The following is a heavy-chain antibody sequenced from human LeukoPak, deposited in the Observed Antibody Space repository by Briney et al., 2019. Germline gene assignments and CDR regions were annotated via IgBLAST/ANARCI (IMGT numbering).Heavy chain of an antibody. Sequence: ASVNVSCKASGYTFTGYYMHWVRQAPGQGLEWMGWINPNSGGTNYAQKFQGRVTMTRDTSISTAYMELSRLRSDDTAVYYCARVRVYSSRLNWFDPWGQGTLVTVSS. J-gene: IGHJ5*02. CDR1: GYTFTGYY. CDR3: ARVRVYSSRLNWFDP. D-gene: IGHD6-13*01. V-gene: IGHV1-2*02. CDR2: INPNSGGT.